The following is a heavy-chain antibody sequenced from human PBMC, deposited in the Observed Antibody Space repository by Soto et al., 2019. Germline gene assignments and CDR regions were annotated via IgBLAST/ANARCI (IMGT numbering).Heavy chain of an antibody. D-gene: IGHD2-21*01. CDR1: GFSFRNAW. J-gene: IGHJ6*02. CDR2: IKSQGDGGTR. CDR3: TTDLQAYCDGTTCYPGNYHYDDMEV. Sequence: PGGSLRLSCAASGFSFRNAWMSWVGQAPGKGLEWVGHIKSQGDGGTRDYAAPVKRRLTISRDDSKNPLFLHMNSLKNEDTAVYFCTTDLQAYCDGTTCYPGNYHYDDMEVWGQGTTVTVSS. V-gene: IGHV3-15*01.